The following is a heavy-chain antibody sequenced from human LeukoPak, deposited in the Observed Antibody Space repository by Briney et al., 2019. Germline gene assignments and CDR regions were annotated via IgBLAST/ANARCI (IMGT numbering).Heavy chain of an antibody. CDR1: GFTFTDEY. Sequence: VASVKVSCKSSGFTFTDEYIHWVRQAPGQGLEWMGWINPYSGAINYAQKFQGRVTMSRDTSISTAYMELSRLRSDDTAVYYCARDLYGDYVFRYFDYWGQGTLVTVSS. J-gene: IGHJ4*02. D-gene: IGHD4-17*01. CDR2: INPYSGAI. CDR3: ARDLYGDYVFRYFDY. V-gene: IGHV1-2*02.